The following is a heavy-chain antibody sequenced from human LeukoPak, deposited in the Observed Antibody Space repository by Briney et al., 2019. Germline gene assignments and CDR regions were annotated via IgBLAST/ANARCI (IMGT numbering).Heavy chain of an antibody. Sequence: GGSLRLSCAASGFTFSSYAMHGVRQAPGKGLEWVAVISYDGSNKYYADSVKGRFTISRDNSKNTLYLQMNSLRAEDTAVYYCARGAKPILDYWGQGTRVIVSS. J-gene: IGHJ4*02. CDR1: GFTFSSYA. V-gene: IGHV3-30*04. CDR3: ARGAKPILDY. CDR2: ISYDGSNK.